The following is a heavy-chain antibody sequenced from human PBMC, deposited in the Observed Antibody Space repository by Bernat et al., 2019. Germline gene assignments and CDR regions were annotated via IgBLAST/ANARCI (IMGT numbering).Heavy chain of an antibody. J-gene: IGHJ4*02. CDR2: IYYSGST. CDR3: VRRRQLWLLVDY. D-gene: IGHD5-18*01. Sequence: QLQLQESGPGLVKPSETLSLTCTVSGGSISSSSYYWGWIRQPPGKGLEWIGSIYYSGSTYYNPSLKSRVTISVDTSTNQFSLKLSSVTAADTAVYYCVRRRQLWLLVDYWGQGTLVTVSS. CDR1: GGSISSSSYY. V-gene: IGHV4-39*01.